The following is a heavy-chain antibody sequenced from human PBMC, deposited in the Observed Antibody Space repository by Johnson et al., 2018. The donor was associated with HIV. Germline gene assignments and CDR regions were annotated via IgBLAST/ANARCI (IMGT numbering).Heavy chain of an antibody. CDR2: INWNGASR. Sequence: VQLVESGGGVVRPGGSLRLSCAASGFTFDDYGMSWVRQVPGKGLEWVSCINWNGASRGYADSVKGSFPISRDIGKNSLYLQMNSLRAEDTAFYYGARDFVAFGECTAFDIWGQGTMVTVSS. CDR1: GFTFDDYG. J-gene: IGHJ3*02. CDR3: ARDFVAFGECTAFDI. D-gene: IGHD3-10*01. V-gene: IGHV3-20*04.